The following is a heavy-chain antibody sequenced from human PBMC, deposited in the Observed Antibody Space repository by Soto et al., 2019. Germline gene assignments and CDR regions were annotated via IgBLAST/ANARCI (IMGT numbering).Heavy chain of an antibody. Sequence: GGSLRLSCAASGFTFNTFDMTWVRQAPGKGLEWVSVIRGVGGSTYYADSVKGRFTISKDNSKDTLYLQMNSLRAEDTAVYFCVKGAWLDDWGQGILVTVSS. CDR2: IRGVGGST. CDR3: VKGAWLDD. V-gene: IGHV3-23*01. J-gene: IGHJ4*02. CDR1: GFTFNTFD.